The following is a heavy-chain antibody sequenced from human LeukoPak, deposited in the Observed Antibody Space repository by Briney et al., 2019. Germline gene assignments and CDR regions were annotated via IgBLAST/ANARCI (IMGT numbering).Heavy chain of an antibody. Sequence: GGSLRLSCAASAFTFSDYWMTWVRQAPGKGLEWVSAISGSGGSTYYADSVKGRFTISRDNSKNTLYLQMNSLRAEDTAVYYCAKATAMVSFDYWGQGTLVTVSS. D-gene: IGHD5-18*01. V-gene: IGHV3-23*01. J-gene: IGHJ4*02. CDR3: AKATAMVSFDY. CDR1: AFTFSDYW. CDR2: ISGSGGST.